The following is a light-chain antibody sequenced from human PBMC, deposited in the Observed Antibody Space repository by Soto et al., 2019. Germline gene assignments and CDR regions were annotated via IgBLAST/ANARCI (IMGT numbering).Light chain of an antibody. V-gene: IGLV2-14*01. Sequence: QSVLTQPASVSGSPGQSITISCTGTSSDVSGYNYVSWYQQHPGKAPKLMIYDVSNRPSGVSNRFSGSKSGNTASLTISGLQAEDEADYYCSSYTSSSTPLYAVFGGRTKVTVL. CDR2: DVS. CDR3: SSYTSSSTPLYAV. J-gene: IGLJ2*01. CDR1: SSDVSGYNY.